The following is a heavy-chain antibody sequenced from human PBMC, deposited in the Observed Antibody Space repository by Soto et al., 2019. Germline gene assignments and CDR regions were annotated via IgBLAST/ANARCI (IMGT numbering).Heavy chain of an antibody. CDR2: IFYGGST. J-gene: IGHJ4*02. CDR1: GGSISGRY. D-gene: IGHD6-19*01. Sequence: SETLSLTCSVSGGSISGRYWTWIRQSPGKGLEWIGYIFYGGSTNYNPSLKSRVTISVDTSKNRFSLKMSSVTAADTAVYYCARVGSSGWSPDYWGRGTLVTVSS. V-gene: IGHV4-59*11. CDR3: ARVGSSGWSPDY.